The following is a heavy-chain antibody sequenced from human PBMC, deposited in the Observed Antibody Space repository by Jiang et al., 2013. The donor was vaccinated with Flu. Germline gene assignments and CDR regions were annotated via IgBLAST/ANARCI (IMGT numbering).Heavy chain of an antibody. CDR1: GYSFPGYW. D-gene: IGHD6-13*01. V-gene: IGHV5-51*01. Sequence: SLKISCKGSGYSFPGYWIGWVRQMPGKGLEWMGIIYPDDSKTRYSPSFQGHVTISADKSISTAYLQWSSLKASDTAMYYCARVSSSWYPYWGQGTLVTVSS. J-gene: IGHJ4*02. CDR3: ARVSSSWYPY. CDR2: IYPDDSKT.